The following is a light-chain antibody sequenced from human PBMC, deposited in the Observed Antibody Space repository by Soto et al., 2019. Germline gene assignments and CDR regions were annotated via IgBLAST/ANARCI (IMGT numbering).Light chain of an antibody. Sequence: DIQMTQSPSTLSASVGDRVTITCRASQSISSWLAWYQQKPGKAPKLLMYDASSLDSGVPSRFSGSGSGTEFTLTISSLQPEDFATYYCLQDYDYPYTFGQGTKLEIK. CDR3: LQDYDYPYT. CDR1: QSISSW. J-gene: IGKJ2*01. CDR2: DAS. V-gene: IGKV1-5*01.